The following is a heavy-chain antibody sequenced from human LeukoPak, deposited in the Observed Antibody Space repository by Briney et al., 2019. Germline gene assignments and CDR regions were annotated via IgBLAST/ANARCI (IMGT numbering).Heavy chain of an antibody. D-gene: IGHD3-9*01. CDR1: GFTFSSYW. J-gene: IGHJ6*02. CDR2: INSDGSST. V-gene: IGHV3-74*01. Sequence: GRSLRLSCAASGFTFSSYWMHWVRQAPGKGLVWVSRINSDGSSTSYADSVKGRFTISRDNAKNTLYLQMNSLRAEDTAVYYCARDGYDILTGYRSRGMDVWGQGTTVTVSS. CDR3: ARDGYDILTGYRSRGMDV.